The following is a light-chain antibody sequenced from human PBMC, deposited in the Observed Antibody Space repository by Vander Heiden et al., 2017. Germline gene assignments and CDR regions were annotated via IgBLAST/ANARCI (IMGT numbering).Light chain of an antibody. CDR1: NIGSKR. V-gene: IGLV3-21*02. CDR2: DDS. CDR3: QVWDGSSDHVV. J-gene: IGLJ2*01. Sequence: SYVLTQPPAAAVAPGQAAMIPCGGNNIGSKRVHWDQQKPGQAPVLVVYDDSDRPSGIPARFSGSNSGNTATLTISRGDAGDEADYYCQVWDGSSDHVVFGGGTKLTVL.